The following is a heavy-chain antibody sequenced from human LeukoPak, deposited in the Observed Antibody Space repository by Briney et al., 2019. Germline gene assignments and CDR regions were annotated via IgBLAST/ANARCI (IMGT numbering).Heavy chain of an antibody. CDR3: ARDGPVTVTYDAFNI. CDR2: ISAYNGNT. J-gene: IGHJ3*02. D-gene: IGHD2/OR15-2a*01. CDR1: GYTFTSYG. Sequence: ASVKVSCKASGYTFTSYGISWVRQAPGQGLEWMGWISAYNGNTNYAQKLQGRVTMTTDTSTSTAHMELRSLRSDDTAGYYCARDGPVTVTYDAFNIWAKGTMSTVSS. V-gene: IGHV1-18*01.